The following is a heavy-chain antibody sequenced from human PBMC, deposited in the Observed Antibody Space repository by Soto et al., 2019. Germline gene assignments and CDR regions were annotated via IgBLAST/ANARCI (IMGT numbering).Heavy chain of an antibody. CDR3: ARGYNWEYDNWFDP. CDR1: GYTFTSYD. D-gene: IGHD1-20*01. Sequence: QVQLVQSGAEVKKPGASVRVSCKASGYTFTSYDFHWVRQAPGQGLEWMGKINPSRGNTRYAERFQGRVTVNRDTSTSTVHMELSSLTSEDTAIYYCARGYNWEYDNWFDPWGQGTLVTVSS. J-gene: IGHJ5*02. CDR2: INPSRGNT. V-gene: IGHV1-46*03.